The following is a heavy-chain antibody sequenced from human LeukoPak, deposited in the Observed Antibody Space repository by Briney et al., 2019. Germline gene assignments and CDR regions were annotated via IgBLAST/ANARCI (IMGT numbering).Heavy chain of an antibody. CDR3: ATNPAATRGFDN. D-gene: IGHD2-2*01. V-gene: IGHV1-18*01. CDR1: GYTFTSHG. J-gene: IGHJ4*02. CDR2: ISAHNGNT. Sequence: ASVKVSFKASGYTFTSHGISWVRQAPGQGLEWMGWISAHNGNTDYAQKFQGRVTMTTDTSTSTAYMEASRLRSDDTAVYYCATNPAATRGFDNWGQGTLVTVSS.